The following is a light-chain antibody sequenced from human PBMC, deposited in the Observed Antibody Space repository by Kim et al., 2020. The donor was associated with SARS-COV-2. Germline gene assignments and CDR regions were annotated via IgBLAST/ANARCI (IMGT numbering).Light chain of an antibody. J-gene: IGLJ1*01. V-gene: IGLV1-44*01. CDR3: AAWDDSLDGFL. Sequence: GQRVTLSCSGGTSNIGRNSVKWYRQLPGTAPQLLIYDNNQRPSGVPDRLSGSKSGTSASLAISGLQSEDEADYYCAAWDDSLDGFLFGGGTKVTVL. CDR2: DNN. CDR1: TSNIGRNS.